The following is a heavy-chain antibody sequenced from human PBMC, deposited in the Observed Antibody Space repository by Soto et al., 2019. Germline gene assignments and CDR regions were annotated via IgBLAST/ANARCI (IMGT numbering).Heavy chain of an antibody. CDR2: IFSNDEK. D-gene: IGHD3-10*01. CDR3: ARIPHITMVRGHSYGMDV. J-gene: IGHJ6*02. V-gene: IGHV2-26*01. CDR1: GFSLSNARMG. Sequence: QVTLKESGPVLVKPTETLTLTCTVSGFSLSNARMGVSWIRQPPGKALEWLAHIFSNDEKSYSTSLKSRLTISKDTSKSQVVLTMTNMDPVDTATYYCARIPHITMVRGHSYGMDVWGQGTTVTVSS.